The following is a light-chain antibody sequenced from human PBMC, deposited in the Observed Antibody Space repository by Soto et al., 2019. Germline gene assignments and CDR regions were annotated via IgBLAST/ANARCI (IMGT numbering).Light chain of an antibody. J-gene: IGKJ4*01. CDR3: QQRSNWLELT. V-gene: IGKV3-11*01. Sequence: EIVLTQSPATLSLSPGERAILSCRASQSVSSYLAWYQQKPGQAPRLLIYDASNRATGIPARFSGSGSGTDFTLTISSLEPEDFAVYYCQQRSNWLELTFGGGTKVEIK. CDR1: QSVSSY. CDR2: DAS.